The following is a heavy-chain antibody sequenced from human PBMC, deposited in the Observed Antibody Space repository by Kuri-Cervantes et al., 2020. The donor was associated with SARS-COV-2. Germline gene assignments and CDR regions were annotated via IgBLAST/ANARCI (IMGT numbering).Heavy chain of an antibody. V-gene: IGHV4-34*01. CDR1: GGSFSGYY. D-gene: IGHD3-10*01. CDR2: INHSGST. Sequence: ESLKISCAVSGGSFSGYYWSWIRQPPGKGLEWIGEINHSGSTNYNPPLKSRVTISVDTSKNQFSLKLSSVTAADTAVYYCASFRGYWGQGTLVTVSS. CDR3: ASFRGY. J-gene: IGHJ4*02.